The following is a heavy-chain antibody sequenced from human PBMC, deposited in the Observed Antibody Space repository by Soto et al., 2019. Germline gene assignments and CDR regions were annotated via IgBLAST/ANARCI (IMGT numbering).Heavy chain of an antibody. V-gene: IGHV1-3*01. Sequence: QVQLVQSGAEVKKPGASVKVSCKASGYTFTSYAMHWMRQAPGQRLEWMGWINAGNGNTKYSQKFQGRVTITRDTSASTAYMELSSLRSEDTAVYYCARDPFVAAAGRNYYYGMDVWGQGTTVTVSS. CDR3: ARDPFVAAAGRNYYYGMDV. D-gene: IGHD6-13*01. J-gene: IGHJ6*02. CDR1: GYTFTSYA. CDR2: INAGNGNT.